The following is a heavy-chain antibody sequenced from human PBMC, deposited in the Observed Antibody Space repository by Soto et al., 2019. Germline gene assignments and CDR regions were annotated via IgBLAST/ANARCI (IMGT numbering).Heavy chain of an antibody. CDR2: IYSGGST. D-gene: IGHD3-22*01. CDR1: GFTVSSNY. V-gene: IGHV3-53*01. Sequence: VGSLRLSCAASGFTVSSNYMSWVRQAPGKGLEWVSVIYSGGSTYYADSVKGRFTISRDNSKNTLYLQMNSLRAEDTAVYYCARVGQGTYYYDSSGYYSVPDAFDIWGQGTMVTVSS. CDR3: ARVGQGTYYYDSSGYYSVPDAFDI. J-gene: IGHJ3*02.